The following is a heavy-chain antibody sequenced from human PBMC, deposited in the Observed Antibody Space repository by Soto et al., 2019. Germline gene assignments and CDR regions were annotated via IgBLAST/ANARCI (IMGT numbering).Heavy chain of an antibody. CDR1: GFTFSSYW. CDR3: ARERGPRYHYDSSGYPTDY. D-gene: IGHD3-22*01. V-gene: IGHV3-7*01. Sequence: LRLSCAASGFTFSSYWMSWVRQAPGKGLEWVANIKQDGSEKYYVDSVKGRFTISRDNAKNSLYLQMNSLRAEDTAVYYCARERGPRYHYDSSGYPTDYWGQGTLVTVSS. CDR2: IKQDGSEK. J-gene: IGHJ4*02.